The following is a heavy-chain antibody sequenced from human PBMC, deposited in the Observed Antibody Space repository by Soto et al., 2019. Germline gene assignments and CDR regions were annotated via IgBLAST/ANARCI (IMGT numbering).Heavy chain of an antibody. CDR1: GFTFSSYS. D-gene: IGHD5-12*01. Sequence: RLSCAASGFTFSSYSMNWVLQAPGKWLDWVSSISSSSSYIYYADSVKGRFTISRDNAKNSLYLQMNSLRAEDTAVYYCARDRPVEMATIIYYYYGMDVWGPGTTVTVSS. CDR2: ISSSSSYI. CDR3: ARDRPVEMATIIYYYYGMDV. V-gene: IGHV3-21*01. J-gene: IGHJ6*02.